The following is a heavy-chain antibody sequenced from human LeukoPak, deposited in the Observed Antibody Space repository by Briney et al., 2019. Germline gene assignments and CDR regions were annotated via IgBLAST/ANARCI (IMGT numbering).Heavy chain of an antibody. CDR1: GFTFSSYT. CDR3: ARTRDGYNQDYFDY. Sequence: GGSLRLSCAASGFTFSSYTMSWVRQAPGKGLEWVSAIGGSGGNTYYADSVKGRFTISRDNSKNTLYLQMNSLRAEDTAVYYCARTRDGYNQDYFDYWGQGTLVTVSS. CDR2: IGGSGGNT. J-gene: IGHJ4*02. V-gene: IGHV3-23*01. D-gene: IGHD5-24*01.